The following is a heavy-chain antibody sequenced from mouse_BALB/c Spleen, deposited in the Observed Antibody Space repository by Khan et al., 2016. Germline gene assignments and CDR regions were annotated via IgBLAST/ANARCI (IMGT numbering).Heavy chain of an antibody. V-gene: IGHV5-9-3*01. CDR2: ISSGGSYT. CDR3: ARPYYRYDDEVWFAY. Sequence: EVELVESGGGLVKPGGSLKLSCAASGFTFSSYAMSWVRQTPEKRLEWVATISSGGSYTYYPDSVKGRFTISRDNAKNTLYLQMSSLRSEDTAMYYCARPYYRYDDEVWFAYWGQGTLVTVSA. J-gene: IGHJ3*01. D-gene: IGHD2-14*01. CDR1: GFTFSSYA.